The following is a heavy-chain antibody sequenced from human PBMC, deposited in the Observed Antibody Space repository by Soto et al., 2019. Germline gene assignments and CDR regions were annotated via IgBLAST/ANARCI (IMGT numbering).Heavy chain of an antibody. CDR2: ISSSSSTI. J-gene: IGHJ6*02. Sequence: GGSLRLSCAASGFTFSSYSMNWVRQAPGKWLEWVSYISSSSSTIYYADSVKGRFTISRDNAKKSLYLQMNSLRDEDTAVYYCARRAGGGYSVVGDGCYYGMDVGGQGXTVTIYS. CDR3: ARRAGGGYSVVGDGCYYGMDV. D-gene: IGHD2-2*01. V-gene: IGHV3-48*02. CDR1: GFTFSSYS.